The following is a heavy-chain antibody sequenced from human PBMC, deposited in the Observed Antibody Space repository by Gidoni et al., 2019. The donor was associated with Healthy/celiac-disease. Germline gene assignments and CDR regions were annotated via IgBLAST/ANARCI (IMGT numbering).Heavy chain of an antibody. CDR2: IYHSGST. V-gene: IGHV4-38-2*02. Sequence: QLQLQESGPGLVKPSETLSLTCTVSGSSLSSGYSWGWIRQPPGKGLEWIGSIYHSGSTYYNPSLKSRVTISGDTSKNQFSLKLSSVTAADTAVYYCARETYYDFWSGHDYWGQGTLVTVSS. CDR1: GSSLSSGYS. CDR3: ARETYYDFWSGHDY. D-gene: IGHD3-3*01. J-gene: IGHJ4*02.